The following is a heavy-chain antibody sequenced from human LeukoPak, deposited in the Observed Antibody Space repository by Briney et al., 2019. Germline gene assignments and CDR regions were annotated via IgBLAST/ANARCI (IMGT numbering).Heavy chain of an antibody. Sequence: SETLSLTCTVSGGSISSSSYYWGWIRQPPGKGLEWIGSIYYSGSTYYNPSLKSRVTISVDTSKNQFSLKLSSVTAADTAVYYCARISRSRGCSYAFDYWGQGTLVTVSS. CDR2: IYYSGST. CDR3: ARISRSRGCSYAFDY. CDR1: GGSISSSSYY. J-gene: IGHJ4*02. D-gene: IGHD5-18*01. V-gene: IGHV4-39*01.